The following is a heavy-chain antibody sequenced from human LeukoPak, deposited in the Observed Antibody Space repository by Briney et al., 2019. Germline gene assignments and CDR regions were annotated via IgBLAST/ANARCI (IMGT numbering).Heavy chain of an antibody. CDR1: GYTFTSYA. CDR3: ARDFLGDYGGSGWFDP. D-gene: IGHD4-23*01. V-gene: IGHV1-3*01. CDR2: INAGNGNT. Sequence: ASVKVSCKASGYTFTSYAMHWVRQAPGQRLEWMGWINAGNGNTKYSQKFQGRVTITRDTSASTAYMELSSLRSEDTAVYYCARDFLGDYGGSGWFDPWGQGTLVTVSS. J-gene: IGHJ5*02.